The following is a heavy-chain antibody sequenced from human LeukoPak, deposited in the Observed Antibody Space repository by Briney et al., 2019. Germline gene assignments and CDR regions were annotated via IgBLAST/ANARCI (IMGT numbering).Heavy chain of an antibody. CDR2: IYYSGST. V-gene: IGHV4-4*07. D-gene: IGHD5-18*01. J-gene: IGHJ4*02. CDR1: GGSISSYY. Sequence: SETLSLTCTVSGGSISSYYWSWIRQPAGKGLEWIGSIYYSGSTYHNPSLKSRVTISVDTSKNQFSLRLSSVTAADTAVYYCAREGYSYGIYFDYWGQGTLVTVSS. CDR3: AREGYSYGIYFDY.